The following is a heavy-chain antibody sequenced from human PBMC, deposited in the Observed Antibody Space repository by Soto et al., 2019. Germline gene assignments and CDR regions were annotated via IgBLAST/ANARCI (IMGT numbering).Heavy chain of an antibody. Sequence: SGPTLVNPTQTLTLTCTFSGFSLSTSGVGVGWIRQPPGKALEWLALIYWNDEMRYSPSLRTRLTINKDTYKNQVVLTMTNMDPVETDTYLCAHSEYTDYEEVFEYWGQGTLVTVSS. CDR3: AHSEYTDYEEVFEY. CDR2: IYWNDEM. D-gene: IGHD4-17*01. CDR1: GFSLSTSGVG. V-gene: IGHV2-5*01. J-gene: IGHJ4*02.